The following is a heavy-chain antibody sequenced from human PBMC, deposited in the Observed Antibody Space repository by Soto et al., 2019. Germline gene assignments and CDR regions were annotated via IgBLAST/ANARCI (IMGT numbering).Heavy chain of an antibody. J-gene: IGHJ4*01. D-gene: IGHD3-3*02. CDR3: ARLANIFGFDN. CDR2: IYPGDADT. Sequence: LKVAVKGSVYIFIHYWMGWGLQMPGKGLEWMGIIYPGDADTRYSPSFQGQVTISADKTTSSAYLQWSSLRASDTAIYYCARLANIFGFDNWGRGTLVTVSS. CDR1: VYIFIHYW. V-gene: IGHV5-51*01.